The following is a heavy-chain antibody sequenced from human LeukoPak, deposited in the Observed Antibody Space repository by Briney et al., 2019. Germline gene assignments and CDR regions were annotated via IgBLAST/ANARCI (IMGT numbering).Heavy chain of an antibody. D-gene: IGHD5-24*01. Sequence: GGSLRLSCAASGFTFNTYGMHWVSQAQGKGLEWVALIWYDGSNENYADSVKGRFTISRDNSKNSLYLQMNSLRTEDTALYYCAKDRAGGDGYYYYGMDVWGQGTTVTVSS. J-gene: IGHJ6*02. CDR3: AKDRAGGDGYYYYGMDV. V-gene: IGHV3-30*02. CDR2: IWYDGSNE. CDR1: GFTFNTYG.